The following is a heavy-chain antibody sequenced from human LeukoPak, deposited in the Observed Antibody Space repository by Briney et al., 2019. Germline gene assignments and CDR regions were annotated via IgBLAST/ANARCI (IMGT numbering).Heavy chain of an antibody. D-gene: IGHD6-19*01. V-gene: IGHV3-30*02. CDR2: IRYDGSNK. CDR3: AKGGRSSGWYGAY. Sequence: GGSLRLSCAASGFTFSSYGMHWVRQAPGKGLEWVAFIRYDGSNKYYADSVKGRFTVSRDNSKNTLYLQMNSLRAEDTAVYYRAKGGRSSGWYGAYWGQGTLVTVSS. J-gene: IGHJ4*02. CDR1: GFTFSSYG.